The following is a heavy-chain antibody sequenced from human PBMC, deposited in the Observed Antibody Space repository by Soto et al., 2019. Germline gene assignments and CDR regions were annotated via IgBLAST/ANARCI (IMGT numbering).Heavy chain of an antibody. CDR1: GGTFSSYT. V-gene: IGHV1-69*02. CDR3: ARDDIAARPTSTEY. J-gene: IGHJ4*02. Sequence: QVQLVQSGAEVKKPGSSVKVSCKASGGTFSSYTISWVRQAPGQGLEWMGRIIPILGIANYAQKFQGRVTITADKSTSTAYMELSSLRAEDTAVYYCARDDIAARPTSTEYWGQGTLVTVSS. CDR2: IIPILGIA. D-gene: IGHD6-6*01.